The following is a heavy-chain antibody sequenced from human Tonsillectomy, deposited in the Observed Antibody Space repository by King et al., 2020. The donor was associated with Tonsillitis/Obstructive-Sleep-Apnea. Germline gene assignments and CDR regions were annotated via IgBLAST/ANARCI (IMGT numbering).Heavy chain of an antibody. Sequence: VQLVESGGGLVQPGGSLRFSCAASGFTFSSYWMSWVRQAPGKGLEWVANIKQDGSEKYYVDSVKGRFTISRDNAKNSLYLQMNSLRAEDTAVYYCARGWLPRLMDYWGQGTLVTVSS. CDR3: ARGWLPRLMDY. D-gene: IGHD6-19*01. CDR2: IKQDGSEK. V-gene: IGHV3-7*04. J-gene: IGHJ4*02. CDR1: GFTFSSYW.